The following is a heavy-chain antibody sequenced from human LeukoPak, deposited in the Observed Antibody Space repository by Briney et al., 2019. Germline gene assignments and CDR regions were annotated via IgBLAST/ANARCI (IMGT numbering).Heavy chain of an antibody. CDR3: ARDPPAAITYYGMDV. Sequence: GASLMVSCNASAYTFTSYYMHWVRQGPGQGLEWMGWINPNSGGTNYAQKFQGRVTMTRDTSISTAYMELSRLRSDDTAVYYCARDPPAAITYYGMDVWGQGTTVTVSS. CDR2: INPNSGGT. CDR1: AYTFTSYY. J-gene: IGHJ6*02. V-gene: IGHV1-2*02. D-gene: IGHD2-2*01.